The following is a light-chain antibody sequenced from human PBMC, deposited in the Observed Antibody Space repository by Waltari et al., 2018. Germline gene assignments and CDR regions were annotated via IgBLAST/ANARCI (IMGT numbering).Light chain of an antibody. CDR3: QQCYTYPYT. CDR2: WAS. CDR1: QSVLSSSNNKNY. J-gene: IGKJ2*01. Sequence: DIVMTQSPDSLAVSLGERATINCKSSQSVLSSSNNKNYLVWYQQKPVQPPKLLISWASTRESGVPARFSGSGSGPDFTLTISSLQTEDVAVYYCQQCYTYPYTFGQGTNLEIK. V-gene: IGKV4-1*01.